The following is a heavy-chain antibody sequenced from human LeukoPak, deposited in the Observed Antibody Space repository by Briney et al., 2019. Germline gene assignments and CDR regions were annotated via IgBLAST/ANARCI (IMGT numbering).Heavy chain of an antibody. CDR1: GGTFSSYA. CDR2: IIPIFGTA. D-gene: IGHD6-6*01. CDR3: ASRRDSSSPHYFDY. Sequence: SVKVSCKASGGTFSSYAISWVRQAPGQGLEWMGGIIPIFGTANYAQKFQGRVTITTDESTSTAYMELSSLRSEDTAVYYRASRRDSSSPHYFDYWGQGTLVTVSS. J-gene: IGHJ4*02. V-gene: IGHV1-69*05.